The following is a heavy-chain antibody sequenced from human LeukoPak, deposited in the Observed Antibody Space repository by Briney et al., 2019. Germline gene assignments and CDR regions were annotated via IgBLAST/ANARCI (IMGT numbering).Heavy chain of an antibody. D-gene: IGHD2-21*01. CDR3: AREAYCGGPSCFAVNYMDV. V-gene: IGHV3-7*01. J-gene: IGHJ6*03. Sequence: GGSLRLSCVASGSGFTFREFWRGWVRQAPGERLEWVANIKGDGSETYYVDSVKGRFTISRDNAKNSVYLQMNSLRADDTSLYRCAREAYCGGPSCFAVNYMDVWGKGTTVTVSS. CDR2: IKGDGSET. CDR1: GFTFREFW.